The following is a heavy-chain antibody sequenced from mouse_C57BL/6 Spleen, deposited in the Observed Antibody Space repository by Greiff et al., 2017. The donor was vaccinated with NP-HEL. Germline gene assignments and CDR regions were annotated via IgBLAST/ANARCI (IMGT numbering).Heavy chain of an antibody. CDR3: ARGGQLRALDYYAMDY. CDR2: IYPGSGNT. CDR1: GYSFTSYY. J-gene: IGHJ4*01. D-gene: IGHD3-2*02. Sequence: QVQLQQPGAELVMPGASVKISCKASGYSFTSYYIHWVKQRPGQGLEWIGWIYPGSGNTKYNEKFKGKATLTADTSSSTAYMQLSSLTSEDSAVYYCARGGQLRALDYYAMDYWGQGTSVTVSS. V-gene: IGHV1-66*01.